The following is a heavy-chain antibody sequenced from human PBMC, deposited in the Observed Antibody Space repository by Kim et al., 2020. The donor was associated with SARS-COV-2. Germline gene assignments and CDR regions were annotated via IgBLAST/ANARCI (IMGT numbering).Heavy chain of an antibody. J-gene: IGHJ3*02. Sequence: AQKFQGRGTMTRTTSISTAYMELSSLRSEDTAVYYCARVFDSGGYDAFDIWGQGTMVTVSS. D-gene: IGHD1-26*01. CDR3: ARVFDSGGYDAFDI. V-gene: IGHV1-8*01.